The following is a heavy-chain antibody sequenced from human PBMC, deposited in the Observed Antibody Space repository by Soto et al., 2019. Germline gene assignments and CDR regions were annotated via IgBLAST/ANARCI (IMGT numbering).Heavy chain of an antibody. J-gene: IGHJ6*02. CDR3: ARVKPYWGSGCPACYYYYGMDV. V-gene: IGHV3-30-3*01. Sequence: RLSCAASGFTFNSYAMHWVRQAPGKGLEWVAVILYDGSNKYYADSVKGRFTISRDNSKNTLYLQMNSLRAEDTAVYYCARVKPYWGSGCPACYYYYGMDVWGQGTTVTVSS. CDR1: GFTFNSYA. CDR2: ILYDGSNK. D-gene: IGHD6-19*01.